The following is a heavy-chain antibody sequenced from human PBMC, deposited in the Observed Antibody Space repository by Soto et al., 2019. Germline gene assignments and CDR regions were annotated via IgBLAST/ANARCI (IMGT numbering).Heavy chain of an antibody. V-gene: IGHV4-30-4*01. CDR1: GGSISSGDYY. CDR3: ARELVAYSNYDPDWFDP. J-gene: IGHJ5*02. Sequence: QVQLQESGPGLVKPSQTLSLTCTVSGGSISSGDYYWSWIRQPPGKGLEWIGYIYYSGSTYYNPSLKSRVTISVDTSKNQFSLKLSSVTAADTAVYYCARELVAYSNYDPDWFDPWGQGTLVTVSS. CDR2: IYYSGST. D-gene: IGHD4-4*01.